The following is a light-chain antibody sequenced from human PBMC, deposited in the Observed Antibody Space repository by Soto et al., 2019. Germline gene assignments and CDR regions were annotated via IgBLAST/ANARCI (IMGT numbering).Light chain of an antibody. CDR2: DVT. CDR3: ISYASINTYV. CDR1: SSDVGGYDY. J-gene: IGLJ1*01. V-gene: IGLV2-14*01. Sequence: QSALTQPASVSGSPGQSITISCTGTSSDVGGYDYVSWYQQHPGKAPKLMIYDVTNRPSGVSNRFSGSKSGNTASLTISGLRAEDEADYYCISYASINTYVFGTGTKLTVL.